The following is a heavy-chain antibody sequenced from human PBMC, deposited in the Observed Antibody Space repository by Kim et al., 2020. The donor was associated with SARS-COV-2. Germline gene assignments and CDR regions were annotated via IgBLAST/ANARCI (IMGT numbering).Heavy chain of an antibody. Sequence: GGSLRLSCAASGFTFSRYAMHWVRQAPGKGLEWVAITSVTGNNQYYADSVKGRFTISRDNSKNTLYLQMNSLRREDTAMYYCAKGSGDYYGSGDY. V-gene: IGHV3-30*18. J-gene: IGHJ4*01. CDR2: TSVTGNNQ. CDR3: AKGSGDYYGSGDY. D-gene: IGHD3-10*01. CDR1: GFTFSRYA.